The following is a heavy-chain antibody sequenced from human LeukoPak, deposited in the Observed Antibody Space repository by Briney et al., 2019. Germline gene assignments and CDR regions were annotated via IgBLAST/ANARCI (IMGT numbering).Heavy chain of an antibody. Sequence: GGSLKLSCAASGFTFSSYTMNWVRQAPGKGLEWVSSITSSSSYIYYADSVKGRFTISRDNAKNSLYLQMNSLRAEDTAVYYCASLYRRTLGYCSGGSCYADYWGQGTLVTVSS. D-gene: IGHD2-15*01. CDR1: GFTFSSYT. CDR3: ASLYRRTLGYCSGGSCYADY. CDR2: ITSSSSYI. V-gene: IGHV3-21*04. J-gene: IGHJ4*02.